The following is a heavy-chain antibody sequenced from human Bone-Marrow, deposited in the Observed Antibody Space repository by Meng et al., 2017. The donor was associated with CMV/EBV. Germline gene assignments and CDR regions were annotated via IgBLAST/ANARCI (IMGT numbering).Heavy chain of an antibody. CDR3: ARGPRSGWPYYYYYGMDL. D-gene: IGHD6-19*01. J-gene: IGHJ6*02. V-gene: IGHV3-13*01. CDR1: GFTFSSYD. CDR2: IGTAGDT. Sequence: GGSLRLSCAASGFTFSSYDMHWVRQATGKGLEWVSAIGTAGDTYYPGSVKGRFTISRENAKNSLYLQMNSLRAGDTAVYYCARGPRSGWPYYYYYGMDLWGQGTMVTVSS.